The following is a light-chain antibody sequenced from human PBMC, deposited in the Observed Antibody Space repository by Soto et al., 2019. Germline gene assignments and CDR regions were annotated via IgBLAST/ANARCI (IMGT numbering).Light chain of an antibody. CDR1: SSDVGTYNR. CDR2: EVN. Sequence: QSALTQPPSVSGSPGQSVIISCTGTSSDVGTYNRVSWYQQPPGTAPKLMIFEVNNRPAGVPDRFSGSKSGNTASLTISGLLAEDEAVYYCSSYTSSSTYVFGTGTKVTVL. V-gene: IGLV2-18*02. CDR3: SSYTSSSTYV. J-gene: IGLJ1*01.